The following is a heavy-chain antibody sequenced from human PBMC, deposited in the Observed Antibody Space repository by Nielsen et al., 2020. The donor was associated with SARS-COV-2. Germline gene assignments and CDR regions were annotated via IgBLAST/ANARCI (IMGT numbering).Heavy chain of an antibody. J-gene: IGHJ6*02. CDR2: IYSGGST. Sequence: GGSLRLSCAASGFTVSSNYMSWVRQAPGKGLEWVSVIYSGGSTYYADSVKGRFTISRDNSKNTLYLQMNSLRAEDTAVYYCARDRAVQLDPGYYYGMDVWGQGTTVTVSS. CDR1: GFTVSSNY. D-gene: IGHD1-1*01. CDR3: ARDRAVQLDPGYYYGMDV. V-gene: IGHV3-53*01.